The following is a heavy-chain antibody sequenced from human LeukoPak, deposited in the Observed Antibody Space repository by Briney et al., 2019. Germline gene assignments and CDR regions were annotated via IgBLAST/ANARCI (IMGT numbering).Heavy chain of an antibody. CDR3: ARDSGNYPYYFDY. CDR2: IYTSGST. V-gene: IGHV4-4*07. Sequence: SETLSLTCTVSGGSISSYYWSWIRQPPGKGLEWIGRIYTSGSTNYNPSLKSRVTTSLDTSKNQFSLKLNSVTAADTAVYYCARDSGNYPYYFDYWGQGTLVTVSS. D-gene: IGHD1-26*01. J-gene: IGHJ4*02. CDR1: GGSISSYY.